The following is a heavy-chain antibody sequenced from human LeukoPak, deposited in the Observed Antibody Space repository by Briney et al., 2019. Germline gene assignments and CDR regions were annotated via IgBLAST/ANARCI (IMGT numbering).Heavy chain of an antibody. Sequence: PGGSLTLTCAASGFTFSDYWMTWVRQVPGKGLEWVANVGRDGSEKNYVDSVNGRFTISRDNAKKSLYLEMNSLRVEDTALYYCAKVGAWELQRVFEHWGQGTLVTVSS. CDR2: VGRDGSEK. J-gene: IGHJ4*02. D-gene: IGHD1-26*01. CDR3: AKVGAWELQRVFEH. V-gene: IGHV3-7*01. CDR1: GFTFSDYW.